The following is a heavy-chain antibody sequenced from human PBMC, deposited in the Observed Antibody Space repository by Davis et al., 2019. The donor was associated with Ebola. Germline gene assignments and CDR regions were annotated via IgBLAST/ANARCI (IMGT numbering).Heavy chain of an antibody. D-gene: IGHD4-23*01. CDR3: AREYGGNFDY. V-gene: IGHV4-39*07. CDR2: IYYSGST. CDR1: GASISSSSYY. Sequence: SETLSPTCTVSGASISSSSYYWGWIRQPPGKGLEWIGSIYYSGSTNYNSSLKSRVTISVDTSKNQFSLKLSSVTAADTAVYYCAREYGGNFDYWGQGTLVTVSS. J-gene: IGHJ4*02.